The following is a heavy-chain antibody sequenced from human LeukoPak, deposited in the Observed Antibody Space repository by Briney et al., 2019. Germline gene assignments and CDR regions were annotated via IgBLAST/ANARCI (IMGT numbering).Heavy chain of an antibody. J-gene: IGHJ6*02. CDR3: ARGGRTDSGSYPYGVDV. D-gene: IGHD3-10*01. CDR2: IYSGATT. CDR1: GFTVSNNY. V-gene: IGHV3-66*01. Sequence: GGSLRLSCEASGFTVSNNYMTWVRQAPGKGLEWVSVIYSGATTDYAGSVKGRFTISTDSSKNTLYLQMNSLRDEDTSVYYCARGGRTDSGSYPYGVDVWGQGATVTVSS.